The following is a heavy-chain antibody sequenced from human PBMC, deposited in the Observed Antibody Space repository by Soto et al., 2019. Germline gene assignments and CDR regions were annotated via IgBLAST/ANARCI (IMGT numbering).Heavy chain of an antibody. CDR3: AHLYAESGYDWRYDP. CDR2: IYWDDDK. CDR1: GFSLSTKGEG. Sequence: QITLKESGPPLVKPTQTLTLTCNFSGFSLSTKGEGVGWIRQPPGKALEWLGIIYWDDDKRYRPSLNNRLTITKDTSKNQVVLTMTNVDTVDTGTYFCAHLYAESGYDWRYDPWGQGTRVTVSS. J-gene: IGHJ5*02. D-gene: IGHD5-12*01. V-gene: IGHV2-5*02.